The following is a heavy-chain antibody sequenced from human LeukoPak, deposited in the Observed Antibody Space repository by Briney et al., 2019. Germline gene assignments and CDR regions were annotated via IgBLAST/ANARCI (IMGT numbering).Heavy chain of an antibody. J-gene: IGHJ3*02. CDR2: IYPGDSDT. CDR3: ARPYYDSSGYYDAFDI. CDR1: GYSFTSYW. D-gene: IGHD3-22*01. Sequence: GESLKISCKGSGYSFTSYWIGWVRQMPGKGLEWMGIIYPGDSDTRYSPSFQGQVTISADKSISTAYLQWSSLKASDTAMYYCARPYYDSSGYYDAFDIWGQGTMVTVS. V-gene: IGHV5-51*01.